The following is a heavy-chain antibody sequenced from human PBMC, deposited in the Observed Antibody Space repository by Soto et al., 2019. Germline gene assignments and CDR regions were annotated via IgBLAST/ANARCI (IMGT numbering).Heavy chain of an antibody. CDR2: ISYDESNK. V-gene: IGHV3-30*18. CDR3: AKESGYSYGYYYYYGMDV. CDR1: GFTFSSYG. J-gene: IGHJ6*02. D-gene: IGHD5-18*01. Sequence: QVQLVESGGGVVQPGGSLRLSCAASGFTFSSYGMHWVRQAPGKGLEWVSVISYDESNKYYPDSVKGRFSISRDNSENTLFLQMNSLRPEDTAVYYCAKESGYSYGYYYYYGMDVWGQGTTVTVS.